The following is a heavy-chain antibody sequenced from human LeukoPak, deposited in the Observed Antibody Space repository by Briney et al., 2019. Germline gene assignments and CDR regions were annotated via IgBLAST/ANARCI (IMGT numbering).Heavy chain of an antibody. D-gene: IGHD3-3*01. V-gene: IGHV4-30-4*01. CDR1: GGSISSGDYY. CDR3: ARSLDFWGNSGNYFDL. CDR2: IYYSGST. Sequence: PSETLSLTCTVSGGSISSGDYYWSWIRQPPGKGLEWIGYIYYSGSTYYNPSLKSRVTISVDTSKSQFSLMMRSVTAADTAVFFCARSLDFWGNSGNYFDLWGQGILVTVSS. J-gene: IGHJ4*02.